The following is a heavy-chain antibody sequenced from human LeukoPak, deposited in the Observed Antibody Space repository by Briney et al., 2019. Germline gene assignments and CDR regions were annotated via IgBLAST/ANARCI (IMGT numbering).Heavy chain of an antibody. D-gene: IGHD6-19*01. Sequence: GASVKVSCKASGYTFTGYYMHWVRQAPGQGLEWMGWINPNSGGTNYAQKFQGWVTMTRDTSISTAYMELSRLRSDDTAVYYCARARVPGSGWSDYYYGMDVWGQGTTVTVSS. CDR1: GYTFTGYY. V-gene: IGHV1-2*04. J-gene: IGHJ6*02. CDR2: INPNSGGT. CDR3: ARARVPGSGWSDYYYGMDV.